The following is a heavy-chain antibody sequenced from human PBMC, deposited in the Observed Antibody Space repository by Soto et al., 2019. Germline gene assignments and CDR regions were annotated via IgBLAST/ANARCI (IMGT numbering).Heavy chain of an antibody. CDR3: ARSAYSSGVYNGLDV. V-gene: IGHV4-38-2*01. CDR1: GASV. J-gene: IGHJ6*02. D-gene: IGHD6-19*01. Sequence: QLQLEESGPGLVKPSETLSLTCAVSGASVWAWIRQPPGKGLEWLGSISESGTTYYSPSLKSRVTISVATSNTHSSLKRSSVTAADTAVYYCARSAYSSGVYNGLDVWGQGATVTVSS. CDR2: ISESGTT.